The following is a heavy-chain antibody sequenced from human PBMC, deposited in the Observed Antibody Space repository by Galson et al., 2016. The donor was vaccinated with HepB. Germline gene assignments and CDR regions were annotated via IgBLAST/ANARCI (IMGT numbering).Heavy chain of an antibody. D-gene: IGHD4-17*01. CDR3: ARQGYGDYGFGGYFDS. V-gene: IGHV5-51*01. CDR2: IYPGDSDT. CDR1: GYSFTNYW. Sequence: QSGAEVKKPGESLRISCKGSGYSFTNYWIGWVRQMPGKGLELMGIIYPGDSDTKYSPSFQGQVTISADKSISTAYLQWSSLKASDTAMYYCARQGYGDYGFGGYFDSWGQGTLVTVSS. J-gene: IGHJ4*02.